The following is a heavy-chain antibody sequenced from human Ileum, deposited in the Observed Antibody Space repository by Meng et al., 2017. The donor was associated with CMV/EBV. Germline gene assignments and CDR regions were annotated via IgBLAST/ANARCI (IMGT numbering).Heavy chain of an antibody. CDR3: AKDSGGYCSGGSCYSTD. CDR1: GFTFDDYA. J-gene: IGHJ4*02. V-gene: IGHV3-9*01. CDR2: ISWNSGSI. D-gene: IGHD2-15*01. Sequence: SLKISCAASGFTFDDYAMHWVRQAPGKGLEWVSGISWNSGSIGYADSVKGRFTISRDNAKNSLYLQMNSLRAEDTAVYYCAKDSGGYCSGGSCYSTDWGQGVLVTVSS.